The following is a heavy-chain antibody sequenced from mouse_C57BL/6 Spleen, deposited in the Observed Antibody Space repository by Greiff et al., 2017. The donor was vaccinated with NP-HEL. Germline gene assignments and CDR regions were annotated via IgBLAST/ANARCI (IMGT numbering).Heavy chain of an antibody. CDR2: IYRGSGST. J-gene: IGHJ2*01. V-gene: IGHV1-55*01. CDR3: ARYGEAVVAKGNYFDY. Sequence: VQLQQSGAELVKPGASVKMSCKASGYTFTSYWITWVKQRPGQGLEWIGDIYRGSGSTNYNEKFKSKATLTVDTSSSTAYMQLSSLTSEDSAVYYGARYGEAVVAKGNYFDYWGQGTTLTVSS. CDR1: GYTFTSYW. D-gene: IGHD1-1*01.